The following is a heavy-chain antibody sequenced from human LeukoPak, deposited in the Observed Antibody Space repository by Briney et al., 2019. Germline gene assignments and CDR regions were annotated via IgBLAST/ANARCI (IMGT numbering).Heavy chain of an antibody. V-gene: IGHV1-69*02. J-gene: IGHJ4*02. D-gene: IGHD2-15*01. CDR2: IIPILGIA. CDR1: GGTFSSYT. CDR3: ARLNCSGGSCYGGGFDY. Sequence: SVKVSCKASGGTFSSYTISWVRQAPGQGLEWMGRIIPILGIANYAQKFQGRVTITADKSTSTAYMELSSLRSEDTAVYYCARLNCSGGSCYGGGFDYWGQGTLVTVPS.